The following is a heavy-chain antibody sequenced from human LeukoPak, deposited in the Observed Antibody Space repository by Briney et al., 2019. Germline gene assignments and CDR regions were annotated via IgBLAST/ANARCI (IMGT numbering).Heavy chain of an antibody. CDR3: ARWGEWLALSTFDY. V-gene: IGHV3-21*01. J-gene: IGHJ4*02. Sequence: GGSLRLSCAASRFTFSSYSMNWVRQAPGKGLEWVSSISSSSSYIYYADSVKGRFTISRDNAKNSLYLQMNSLRAEDTAVYYCARWGEWLALSTFDYWGQGTLVTVSS. CDR1: RFTFSSYS. CDR2: ISSSSSYI. D-gene: IGHD2-8*01.